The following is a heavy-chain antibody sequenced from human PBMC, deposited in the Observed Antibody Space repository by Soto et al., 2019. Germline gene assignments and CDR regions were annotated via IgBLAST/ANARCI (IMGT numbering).Heavy chain of an antibody. D-gene: IGHD3-10*01. CDR1: GGSISSSSYY. CDR2: IYYSGST. Sequence: QLQLQESGPGLVKPSETLSLTCTVSGGSISSSSYYWGWIRQPPGKGLEWIGSIYYSGSTYYNPSLKSRVTISVDTSKNQFSLKLSSVTAADTAVYYCASRQSITMVRGALDAFDIWGQGTMVTVSS. CDR3: ASRQSITMVRGALDAFDI. V-gene: IGHV4-39*01. J-gene: IGHJ3*02.